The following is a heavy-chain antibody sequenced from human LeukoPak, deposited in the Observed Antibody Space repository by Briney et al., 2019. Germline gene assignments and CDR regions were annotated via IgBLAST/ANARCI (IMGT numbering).Heavy chain of an antibody. Sequence: PGGSLRLSCAASGFTFSSYAMSWVRQAPGKGLEWVSAISGSGGSTYYADSVKGRFTISRDNSKNTLYLQMNSLGTEDTAVYYCILYYYDSSGYFMFKNYFDYWGQGTLVTVSS. CDR2: ISGSGGST. D-gene: IGHD3-22*01. J-gene: IGHJ4*02. V-gene: IGHV3-23*01. CDR1: GFTFSSYA. CDR3: ILYYYDSSGYFMFKNYFDY.